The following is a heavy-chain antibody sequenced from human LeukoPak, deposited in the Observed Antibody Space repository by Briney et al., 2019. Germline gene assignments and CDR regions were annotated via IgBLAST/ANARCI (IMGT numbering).Heavy chain of an antibody. CDR2: INHSGST. J-gene: IGHJ4*02. CDR1: GGSFSGYY. Sequence: PSETLSLTCAVYGGSFSGYYWSWIRQPPGKGLEWIGIINHSGSTNYKSSPKSRVTISIDTSKNQFSLKLTSATAADTAVYYCASLSNEDQISDYWGQGTLVTVSS. V-gene: IGHV4-34*01. D-gene: IGHD2-15*01. CDR3: ASLSNEDQISDY.